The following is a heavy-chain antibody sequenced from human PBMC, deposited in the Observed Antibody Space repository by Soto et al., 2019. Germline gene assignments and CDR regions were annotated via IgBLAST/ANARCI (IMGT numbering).Heavy chain of an antibody. Sequence: QVQLVESGGGVVQPGRSLRLSCAASGFTFSSFGIHWVRQAPGTGLEWVAVISYDGIDKNYADSVKGRFTISRENSKNMVYLQMNSLRAEDTAVYYCAKDLREMATIRPDYWGQGILVTVSS. CDR1: GFTFSSFG. D-gene: IGHD5-12*01. V-gene: IGHV3-30*18. CDR2: ISYDGIDK. J-gene: IGHJ4*02. CDR3: AKDLREMATIRPDY.